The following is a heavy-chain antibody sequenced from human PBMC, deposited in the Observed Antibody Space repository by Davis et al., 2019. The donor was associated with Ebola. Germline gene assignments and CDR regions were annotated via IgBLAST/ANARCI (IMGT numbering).Heavy chain of an antibody. J-gene: IGHJ4*02. D-gene: IGHD7-27*01. Sequence: GSLRLSCTVSGGSISSSGYHWGWIRQPPGKGLEWIGSIFHTGSTYYNPSLKSRVTLSVDTSKNQFSLQLSSVTAADTALYYCARRNWAPQTYYFDFWGQGTLVTVSS. CDR1: GGSISSSGYH. V-gene: IGHV4-39*01. CDR3: ARRNWAPQTYYFDF. CDR2: IFHTGST.